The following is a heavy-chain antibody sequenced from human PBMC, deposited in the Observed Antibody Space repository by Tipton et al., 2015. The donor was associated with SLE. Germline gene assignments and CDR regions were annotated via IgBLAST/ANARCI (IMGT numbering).Heavy chain of an antibody. CDR2: INHSGST. Sequence: TLSLTCTVSDGSITSGGYYWSWIRQPPGKGLEWIGEINHSGSTNYNPSLKSRVTISVDTSKNQFSLKLSSVTAADTAVYYCARDLITGNVWYFDLWGRGTLVTVSS. J-gene: IGHJ2*01. CDR1: DGSITSGGYY. V-gene: IGHV4-39*07. CDR3: ARDLITGNVWYFDL. D-gene: IGHD1-20*01.